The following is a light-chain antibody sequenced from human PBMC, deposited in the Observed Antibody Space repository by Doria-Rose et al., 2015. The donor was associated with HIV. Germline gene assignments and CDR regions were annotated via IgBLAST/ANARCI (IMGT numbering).Light chain of an antibody. J-gene: IGKJ1*01. CDR1: QGISRY. CDR2: GAS. CDR3: QQFDSFPRT. V-gene: IGKV1-9*01. Sequence: DIQVTQSPSFLSASVGVRVTITCRASQGISRYLAWYQQEPGKAPTLLIFGASTLQSGVPSRFSGSGSGTEFTLTLSSLQPEDFATYYCQQFDSFPRTFGQGTKVELK.